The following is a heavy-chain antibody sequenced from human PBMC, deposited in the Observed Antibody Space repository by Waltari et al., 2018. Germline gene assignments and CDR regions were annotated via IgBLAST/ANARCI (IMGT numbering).Heavy chain of an antibody. CDR2: IYHSGST. V-gene: IGHV4-38-2*01. J-gene: IGHJ2*01. CDR3: ASPSSGSLGEPGIAPYWYFDL. CDR1: GYSISSGYY. D-gene: IGHD6-13*01. Sequence: QVQLRESGPGLVKPSETLSLTCAVSGYSISSGYYWGWIRQPPGKGLEWIGSIYHSGSTYYNPSLKSRVTISVDTAKNQFSLKLSSVTAADTAVYYCASPSSGSLGEPGIAPYWYFDLWGRGTLVTVSS.